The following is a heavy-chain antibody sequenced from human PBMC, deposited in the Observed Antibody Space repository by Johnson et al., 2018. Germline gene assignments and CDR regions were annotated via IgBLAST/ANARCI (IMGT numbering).Heavy chain of an antibody. CDR3: ARDSQRGYTWRYSYYMDV. CDR2: INSDGSST. J-gene: IGHJ6*03. D-gene: IGHD5-18*01. CDR1: GFTFSSYW. V-gene: IGHV3-74*01. Sequence: EVQLVESGGGLVQPGGSLRLSCAASGFTFSSYWMSWVRQAPGKGLVWVSRINSDGSSTSYADSVKGRFTISRDNAKNTLYLQMNSLRAEDTAVYYCARDSQRGYTWRYSYYMDVWGKGTTVTVS.